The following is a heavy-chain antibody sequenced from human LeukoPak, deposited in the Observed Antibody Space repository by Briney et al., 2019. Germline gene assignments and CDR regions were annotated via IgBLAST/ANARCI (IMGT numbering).Heavy chain of an antibody. CDR2: IIPIFGTA. V-gene: IGHV1-69*13. CDR3: ARPDTDYYDSSGYYY. CDR1: GGTFSSYA. D-gene: IGHD3-22*01. Sequence: SVKVSCKASGGTFSSYAISWVRQAPGQGLEWMGGIIPIFGTANYAQKFQGRVTITADETTSTAYMEMSSLRSEDTAVYYCARPDTDYYDSSGYYYWGQGTLVTVSS. J-gene: IGHJ4*02.